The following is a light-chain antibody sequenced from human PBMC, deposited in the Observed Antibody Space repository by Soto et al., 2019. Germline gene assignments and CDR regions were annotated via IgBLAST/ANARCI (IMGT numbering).Light chain of an antibody. Sequence: DVQMTQSPSSLSASVGDRVTITCRASHDISNYVAWLQQKPGKAPKLLIYAASTLQPGVPSRFSGGGSGVDFTLTTSSLQPEDVATYYCQKHNTVPLTFGPGNKVDIK. J-gene: IGKJ3*01. V-gene: IGKV1-27*01. CDR2: AAS. CDR3: QKHNTVPLT. CDR1: HDISNY.